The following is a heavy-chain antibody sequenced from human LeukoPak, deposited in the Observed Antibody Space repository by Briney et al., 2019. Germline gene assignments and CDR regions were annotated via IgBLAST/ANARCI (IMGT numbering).Heavy chain of an antibody. J-gene: IGHJ4*02. CDR2: IRNKANSYTT. V-gene: IGHV3-72*01. Sequence: GGSLRLSCAASGFTFSSYGMSWVRQAPGRGLEWVGRIRNKANSYTTEYAASVKGRFTISRDDSKNSLYLQMSSLKTEDTALYYCARAKYSANDYSDYWGQGTLVTVSS. D-gene: IGHD1-26*01. CDR3: ARAKYSANDYSDY. CDR1: GFTFSSYG.